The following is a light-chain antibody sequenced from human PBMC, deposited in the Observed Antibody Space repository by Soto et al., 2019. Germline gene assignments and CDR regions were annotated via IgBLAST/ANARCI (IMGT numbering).Light chain of an antibody. CDR3: QSYDSSPSGYV. V-gene: IGLV1-40*01. J-gene: IGLJ1*01. CDR2: INK. CDR1: SCNIGAGYD. Sequence: QSVLTQPPSVSGAPGQRVTISCTGSSCNIGAGYDVHWYQQLPGTAPKLLIYINKNRPSGVPDRFSGSKSGTSASLAITGLQAEDEADYYCQSYDSSPSGYVFGTGTKVTVL.